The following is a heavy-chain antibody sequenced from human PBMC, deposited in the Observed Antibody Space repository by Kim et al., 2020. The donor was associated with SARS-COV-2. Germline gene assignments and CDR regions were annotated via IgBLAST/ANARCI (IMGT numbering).Heavy chain of an antibody. CDR1: GFTFSSYG. Sequence: GGSLRLSCAASGFTFSSYGMHWVRQAPGKGLEWVAVISYDGSNKYYADSVKGRFTISRDNSKNTLYLQMNSLRAEDTAVYYCAKAGKEWELLRVHFDYWGQGTLVTVSS. V-gene: IGHV3-30*18. CDR2: ISYDGSNK. D-gene: IGHD1-26*01. CDR3: AKAGKEWELLRVHFDY. J-gene: IGHJ4*02.